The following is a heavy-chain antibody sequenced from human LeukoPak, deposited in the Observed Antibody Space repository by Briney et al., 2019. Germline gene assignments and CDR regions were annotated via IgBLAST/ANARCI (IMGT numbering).Heavy chain of an antibody. J-gene: IGHJ6*02. CDR2: INHSGST. V-gene: IGHV4-34*01. D-gene: IGHD3-3*01. CDR3: ARVVGDFWSGLGTLMDV. Sequence: PSETLSLTCAVYGGSFSGYYWSWIRQPPGKGLEWIGEINHSGSTNYNPSLKSRVTISVDTSKNQFSLKLSSVTAADTAVYYCARVVGDFWSGLGTLMDVWGQGTTVTVSS. CDR1: GGSFSGYY.